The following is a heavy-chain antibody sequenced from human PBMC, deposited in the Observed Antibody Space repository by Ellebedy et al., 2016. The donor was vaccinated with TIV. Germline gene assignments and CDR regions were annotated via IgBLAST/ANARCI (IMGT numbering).Heavy chain of an antibody. J-gene: IGHJ3*02. CDR3: ARGSRAFDAFDI. CDR2: INHSGST. Sequence: SDTLSLTXAVYGGSFSGYYWSWIRQPPGKGLEWIGEINHSGSTNYNPSLKSRVTISVDTSKNQFSLKLSSVTAADTAVYYCARGSRAFDAFDIWGQGTMVTVSS. V-gene: IGHV4-34*01. CDR1: GGSFSGYY.